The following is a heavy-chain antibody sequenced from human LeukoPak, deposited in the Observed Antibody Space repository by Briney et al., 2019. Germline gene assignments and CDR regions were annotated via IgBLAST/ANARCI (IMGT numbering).Heavy chain of an antibody. CDR2: GSYSGST. CDR1: HDSITTYS. CDR3: AGRYCTSATCYVGAVAGYEF. J-gene: IGHJ4*02. V-gene: IGHV4-59*13. D-gene: IGHD2-2*01. Sequence: PSETLSLTCTVSHDSITTYSWSWIRQPPGKGLEWLGDGSYSGSTIYNPSLQSRVTMSVDSSKSQFSLKLRSVIAADTAVYYCAGRYCTSATCYVGAVAGYEFWGQGALVTVSS.